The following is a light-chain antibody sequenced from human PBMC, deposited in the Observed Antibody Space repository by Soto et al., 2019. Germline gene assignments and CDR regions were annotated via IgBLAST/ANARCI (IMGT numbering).Light chain of an antibody. Sequence: QSALTQPASVSGSPGQSITISCTGTSSDVGSYNLVSRYQQHPGKAPKLMISEVTKRPSGVSNRFSGSKSGNTASLTISGLQAEEEADYYCCSYAGSSTLVVFGAGTQLTVL. J-gene: IGLJ2*01. CDR3: CSYAGSSTLVV. CDR2: EVT. CDR1: SSDVGSYNL. V-gene: IGLV2-23*02.